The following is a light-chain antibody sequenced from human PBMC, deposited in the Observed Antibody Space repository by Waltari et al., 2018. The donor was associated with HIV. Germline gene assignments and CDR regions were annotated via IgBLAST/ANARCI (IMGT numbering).Light chain of an antibody. CDR3: ASWDDSLNGVV. CDR2: SND. J-gene: IGLJ2*01. V-gene: IGLV1-44*01. CDR1: NSNTGSNT. Sequence: QSVLTQPPSTSGTPGQRVTIPCSRSNSNTGSNTVNWYQQVPGEAPKLLIYSNDQRPSGVPDRFSGSKSDTSASLAISGLQSEDETDYYCASWDDSLNGVVFGGGTKLTAL.